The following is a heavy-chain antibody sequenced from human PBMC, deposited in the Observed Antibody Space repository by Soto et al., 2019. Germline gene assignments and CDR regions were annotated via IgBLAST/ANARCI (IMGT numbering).Heavy chain of an antibody. CDR1: GFTFSSYG. Sequence: PGGSLRLSCAASGFTFSSYGMNWVRQAPGKGLVWISYISSGRPTIQYADSVKGRFTISRDNAKNSLYLQMNSLRDEDTAVYYCARGGAARPDYWGQGTLVTVS. J-gene: IGHJ4*02. D-gene: IGHD6-6*01. CDR2: ISSGRPTI. V-gene: IGHV3-48*02. CDR3: ARGGAARPDY.